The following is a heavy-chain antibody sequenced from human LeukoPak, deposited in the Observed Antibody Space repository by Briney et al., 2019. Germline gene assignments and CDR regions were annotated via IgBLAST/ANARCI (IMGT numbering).Heavy chain of an antibody. J-gene: IGHJ6*03. CDR3: ARGYDSSGYYELDYYYYMDV. V-gene: IGHV1-8*01. CDR2: MNPNSGNT. CDR1: GNTFTSYD. D-gene: IGHD3-22*01. Sequence: ASVKVSCKASGNTFTSYDINWVRQATGQGLEWMGWMNPNSGNTGYAQKFQGRVTMTRNTSISTAYMELSSLRSEDTAVYYCARGYDSSGYYELDYYYYMDVWGKGTTVTISS.